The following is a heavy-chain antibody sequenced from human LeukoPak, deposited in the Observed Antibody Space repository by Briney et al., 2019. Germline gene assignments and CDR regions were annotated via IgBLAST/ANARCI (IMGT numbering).Heavy chain of an antibody. CDR3: AITPLGGFSYGSGTVDY. Sequence: SETLSLTCTVSGDSITNYYWSWIRQPPGKRLEWIGHIYNNGSPNYNPSFKSRVTISIDSSTNQFYLKLTSMTAADTAMYYCAITPLGGFSYGSGTVDYWGQGTLVTVSS. CDR2: IYNNGSP. V-gene: IGHV4-59*01. D-gene: IGHD3-10*01. J-gene: IGHJ4*02. CDR1: GDSITNYY.